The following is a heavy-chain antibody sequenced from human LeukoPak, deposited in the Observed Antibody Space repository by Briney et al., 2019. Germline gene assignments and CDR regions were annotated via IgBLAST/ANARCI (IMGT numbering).Heavy chain of an antibody. D-gene: IGHD6-25*01. V-gene: IGHV3-23*01. J-gene: IGHJ4*02. Sequence: GGSLRLTCVSSGFTFNNYAMNWVRQAPGKSLEWVSRISGYGSITYYADYVKGRFTISRDTSKNTLYLQMNSLRAEDTAVYYCAKAIPRQRLLYFDYWGQGTLVTVSS. CDR2: ISGYGSIT. CDR1: GFTFNNYA. CDR3: AKAIPRQRLLYFDY.